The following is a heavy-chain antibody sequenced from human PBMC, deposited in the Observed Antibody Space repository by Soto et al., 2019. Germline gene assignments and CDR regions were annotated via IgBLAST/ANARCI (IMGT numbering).Heavy chain of an antibody. Sequence: QVQLQESGPGLVKPSETLSLSCSVSGGSINIYYWTWIRQPPGKELEWIGYIYYRGDTNYNPSLKSRVTISVDTSKNQFSLKLRSVTAADTAVYYCARVSRVSRYYFEYWGQGILVTVSS. CDR2: IYYRGDT. CDR3: ARVSRVSRYYFEY. CDR1: GGSINIYY. V-gene: IGHV4-59*01. J-gene: IGHJ4*02.